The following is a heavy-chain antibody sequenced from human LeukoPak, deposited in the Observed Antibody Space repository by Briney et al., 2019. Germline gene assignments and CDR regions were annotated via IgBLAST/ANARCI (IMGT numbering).Heavy chain of an antibody. D-gene: IGHD3-22*01. V-gene: IGHV4-31*02. Sequence: SGTLSLTCSVSGGSFSSGGHYWSWIRQHPWKGLEWLGYIYNTGNTYYNPSLKSRITISIDTSKNQFSLKLSSVTAADTAVYFCARALDYYDTSGYYPIHYYFYGMDVWGQGTTVTVSS. CDR3: ARALDYYDTSGYYPIHYYFYGMDV. CDR1: GGSFSSGGHY. J-gene: IGHJ6*02. CDR2: IYNTGNT.